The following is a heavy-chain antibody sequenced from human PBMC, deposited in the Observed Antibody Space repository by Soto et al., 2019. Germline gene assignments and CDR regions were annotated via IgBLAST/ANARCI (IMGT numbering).Heavy chain of an antibody. J-gene: IGHJ6*02. CDR2: IYYSGST. Sequence: SETLSLTCTVSGGSISSGGYYWSWIRQHPGKGLEWIGYIYYSGSTNYNPSLKSRVTISVDTSKNQFSLKLSSVTAADTAVYYCARGRFSGGSCYDGYYYYYYGMDVWGQGTTVTVSS. CDR1: GGSISSGGYY. CDR3: ARGRFSGGSCYDGYYYYYYGMDV. V-gene: IGHV4-61*08. D-gene: IGHD2-15*01.